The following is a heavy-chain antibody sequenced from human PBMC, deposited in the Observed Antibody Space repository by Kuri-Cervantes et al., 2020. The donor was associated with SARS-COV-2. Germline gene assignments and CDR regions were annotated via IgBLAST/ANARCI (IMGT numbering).Heavy chain of an antibody. CDR2: IYYSGST. CDR3: ASIAARPYFDY. CDR1: GGSISSSSYY. V-gene: IGHV4-39*01. Sequence: SETLSLTCTVSGGSISSSSYYWGWIRPPPGKGLEWIGSIYYSGSTYYNPSLKSRVTISVDTSKNQFSLKLSSVTAADTAVYYCASIAARPYFDYWGQGTLVTVSS. D-gene: IGHD6-6*01. J-gene: IGHJ4*02.